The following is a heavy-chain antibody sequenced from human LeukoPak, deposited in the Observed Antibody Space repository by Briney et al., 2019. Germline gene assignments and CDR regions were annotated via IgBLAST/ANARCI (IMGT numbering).Heavy chain of an antibody. V-gene: IGHV4-59*12. D-gene: IGHD3-10*01. CDR2: IYYSGGT. J-gene: IGHJ6*03. CDR3: GGDARGLRYYYCYLDV. Sequence: PSETLSLTCAVSGGSISSYYWSWIRQPPGKGLEWIGYIYYSGGTNYNPSLKSRVTISVDTSKNQFSLKLSSVTAADTAVYYWGGDARGLRYYYCYLDVWGKGPRSPSP. CDR1: GGSISSYY.